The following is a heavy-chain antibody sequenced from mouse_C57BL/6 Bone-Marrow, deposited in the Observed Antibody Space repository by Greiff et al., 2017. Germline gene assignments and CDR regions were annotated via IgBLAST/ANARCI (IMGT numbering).Heavy chain of an antibody. CDR3: ARERITTVPWFAY. D-gene: IGHD1-1*01. Sequence: EVKLQESGPGLVKPSQSLSLTCSVTGYSITSGYYWNWIRQFPGNKLEWMGYISYDGSNNYNPSLKYRISITRDTSKNQFFLKLNSVTTEDTATYYCARERITTVPWFAYWGQGTLVTVSA. J-gene: IGHJ3*01. CDR1: GYSITSGYY. CDR2: ISYDGSN. V-gene: IGHV3-6*01.